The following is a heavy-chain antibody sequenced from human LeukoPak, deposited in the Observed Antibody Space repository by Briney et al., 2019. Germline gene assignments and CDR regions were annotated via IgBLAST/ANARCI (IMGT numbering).Heavy chain of an antibody. CDR1: GGTFSSYA. V-gene: IGHV1-69*01. Sequence: SVKVSCKASGGTFSSYAISWVRQAPGQGLEWMGGIIPIFGTANYAQKFHGRVTITADESTSTAYMELSSLRSEDTAVYYCAREKIGIAVAGYRTYFDYWGQGTLVTVSS. CDR3: AREKIGIAVAGYRTYFDY. J-gene: IGHJ4*02. CDR2: IIPIFGTA. D-gene: IGHD6-19*01.